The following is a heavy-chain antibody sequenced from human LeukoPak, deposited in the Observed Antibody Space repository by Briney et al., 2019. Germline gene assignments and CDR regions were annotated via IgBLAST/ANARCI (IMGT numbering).Heavy chain of an antibody. CDR3: ARGPACSGGSCYSGAYYYYYMDV. D-gene: IGHD2-15*01. Sequence: GASVKVSCKASGYTFTSYYMHWVRQAPGQGLEWMGIINPSGGSTSYAQKLQGRVTVTRDMSTSTAYMELSSLRSEDTAVYYCARGPACSGGSCYSGAYYYYYMDVWGKGTTVTVSS. J-gene: IGHJ6*03. CDR1: GYTFTSYY. V-gene: IGHV1-46*01. CDR2: INPSGGST.